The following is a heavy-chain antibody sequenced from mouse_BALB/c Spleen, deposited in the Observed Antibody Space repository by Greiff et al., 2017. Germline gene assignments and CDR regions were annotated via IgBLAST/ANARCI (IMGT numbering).Heavy chain of an antibody. Sequence: EVKVEESGGGLVKPGGSLKLSCAASGFTFSDYYMYWVRQTPEKRLEWVATISDGGSYTYYPDSVKGRFTISRDNAKNNLYLQMSSLKSEDTAMYYCARGSITTDVFDYWGQGTTLTVSS. J-gene: IGHJ2*01. CDR2: ISDGGSYT. V-gene: IGHV5-4*02. CDR1: GFTFSDYY. D-gene: IGHD1-1*01. CDR3: ARGSITTDVFDY.